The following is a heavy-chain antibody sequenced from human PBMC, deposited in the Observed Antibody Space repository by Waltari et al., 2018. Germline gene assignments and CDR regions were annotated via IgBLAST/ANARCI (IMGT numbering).Heavy chain of an antibody. Sequence: QVQLQQWGAGLLKPSETLSLTCAVYGGSFSGYYWSWIRQPPGKGLEWIGEINQRGSTNYNPALKSRVTISVDTSKNQFSLKLSAVTAADTAVYYCARVRSSRLNYFDYWGQGTLVTVSS. D-gene: IGHD3-10*01. CDR2: INQRGST. CDR1: GGSFSGYY. V-gene: IGHV4-34*01. CDR3: ARVRSSRLNYFDY. J-gene: IGHJ4*02.